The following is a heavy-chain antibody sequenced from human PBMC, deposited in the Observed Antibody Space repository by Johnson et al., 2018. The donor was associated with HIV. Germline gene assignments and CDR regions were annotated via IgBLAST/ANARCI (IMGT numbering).Heavy chain of an antibody. CDR1: GFTFSSYA. Sequence: VQLVESGGGLVKPGGSLRLSCAASGFTFSSYAMHWVRQAPGKGLEWVAVISYDGSNKYYADSVKGRFTISRDSSKNTLYLEMNGLRAEDTAVYYCARHSGWSTGNDAFDIWGQGTMVTVSS. J-gene: IGHJ3*02. D-gene: IGHD6-19*01. CDR3: ARHSGWSTGNDAFDI. CDR2: ISYDGSNK. V-gene: IGHV3-30*04.